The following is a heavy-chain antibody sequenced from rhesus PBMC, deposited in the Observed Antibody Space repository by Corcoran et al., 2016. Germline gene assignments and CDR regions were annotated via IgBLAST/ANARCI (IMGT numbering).Heavy chain of an antibody. V-gene: IGHV4-173*01. D-gene: IGHD5-12*01. CDR1: GGSISSYY. CDR3: ARDGGGYSYSYGYFDL. J-gene: IGHJ2*01. CDR2: ISGSGGDT. Sequence: QVQLQESGPGLVKPSETLSLTCAVSGGSISSYYWSWIRQPPGKGLEWLGRISGSGGDTDYTPALKSRVTIATDTSKNQFSLKLSSVTGADTAVYYCARDGGGYSYSYGYFDLWGPGTPITISS.